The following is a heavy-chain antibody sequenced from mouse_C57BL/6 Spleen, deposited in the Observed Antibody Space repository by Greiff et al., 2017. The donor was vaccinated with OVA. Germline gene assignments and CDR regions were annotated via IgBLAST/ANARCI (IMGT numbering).Heavy chain of an antibody. Sequence: QVQLQQPGAELVMPGASVKLSCKASGYTFTSYWMHWVKQRPGQGLEWIGEIDPSDSYTNYNQKFKGKSTLTVDKSSSTAYMQLSSLTSEDSAVYYCARYYYDYEMDYWGQGTSVTVSS. D-gene: IGHD2-4*01. CDR2: IDPSDSYT. CDR3: ARYYYDYEMDY. CDR1: GYTFTSYW. J-gene: IGHJ4*01. V-gene: IGHV1-69*01.